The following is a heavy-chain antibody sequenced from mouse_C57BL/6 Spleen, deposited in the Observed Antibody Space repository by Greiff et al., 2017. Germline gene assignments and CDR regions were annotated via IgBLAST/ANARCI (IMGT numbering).Heavy chain of an antibody. J-gene: IGHJ2*01. D-gene: IGHD1-1*01. CDR3: AREYYGSSYVDYFDY. CDR1: GYAFSSSW. Sequence: VQLQQSGPELVKPGASVKISCKASGYAFSSSWMNWVKQRPGKGLEWIGRIYPGDGDTNYNGKFKGKATLTADKSSSTAYMQLSSLTSEDSAVYFCAREYYGSSYVDYFDYWGQGTTLTVSS. V-gene: IGHV1-82*01. CDR2: IYPGDGDT.